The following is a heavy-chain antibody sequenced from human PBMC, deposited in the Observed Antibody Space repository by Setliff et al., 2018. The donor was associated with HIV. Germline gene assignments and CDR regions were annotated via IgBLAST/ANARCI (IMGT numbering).Heavy chain of an antibody. Sequence: SETLSLTCTVSGYSISSRYYWGWIRQPPGEGLEWIGSVYHTGSTYYNPSLKSRVTMSADTSKNQFSLKLSSVTAADTAVYYCASSPAWRSDFGLHTFDYWGQGTLVTVSS. CDR3: ASSPAWRSDFGLHTFDY. J-gene: IGHJ4*02. V-gene: IGHV4-38-2*02. CDR1: GYSISSRYY. D-gene: IGHD2-2*01. CDR2: VYHTGST.